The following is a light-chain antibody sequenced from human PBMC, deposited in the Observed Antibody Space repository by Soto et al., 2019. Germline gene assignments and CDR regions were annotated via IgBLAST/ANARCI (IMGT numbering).Light chain of an antibody. CDR2: GID. J-gene: IGKJ1*01. Sequence: IVLTQSPDTLSLSPGETATLSCRASQTFGSTFLAWYQQKPGQAPRLLIHGIDNRATDIPERFSGSGSGTDFTLTISRLEPEDFAVYYCQHFGSSLWTFGQGTRLEI. CDR1: QTFGSTF. V-gene: IGKV3-20*01. CDR3: QHFGSSLWT.